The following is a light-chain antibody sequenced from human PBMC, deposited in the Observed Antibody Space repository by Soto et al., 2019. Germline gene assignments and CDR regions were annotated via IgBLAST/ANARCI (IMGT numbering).Light chain of an antibody. Sequence: QSVLTQPASVSGSPGQSITISCTGTSSDVGSYNLVSWYQQHPGKAPKLMIYEDTKRPSGVSNRFSGSKSGNTASLTISGLQAEDEAEYYCCSYAGSSTFVVFGGGTKLTVL. V-gene: IGLV2-23*02. CDR3: CSYAGSSTFVV. J-gene: IGLJ2*01. CDR1: SSDVGSYNL. CDR2: EDT.